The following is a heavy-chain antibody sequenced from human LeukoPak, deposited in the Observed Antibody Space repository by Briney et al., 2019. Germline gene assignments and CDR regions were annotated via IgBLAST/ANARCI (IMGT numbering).Heavy chain of an antibody. Sequence: GGSLRLSCAASGFTFSSYEMSWVRQAPGKGLEWVSAISGSGGSTYYADSVKGRFTISRDNSKNTLYLQMNSLRAEDTAVYYCARGILTGYYYFDYWGQGTLVTVSS. CDR1: GFTFSSYE. D-gene: IGHD3-9*01. V-gene: IGHV3-23*01. CDR3: ARGILTGYYYFDY. J-gene: IGHJ4*02. CDR2: ISGSGGST.